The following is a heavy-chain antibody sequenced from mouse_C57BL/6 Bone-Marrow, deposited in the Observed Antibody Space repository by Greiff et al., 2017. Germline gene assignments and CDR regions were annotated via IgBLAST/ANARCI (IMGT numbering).Heavy chain of an antibody. CDR3: ARRLYGSYWYFDV. V-gene: IGHV1-81*01. D-gene: IGHD1-1*01. CDR2: IYPRSGNT. CDR1: GYTFTSYG. J-gene: IGHJ1*03. Sequence: VKLQESGAELARPGASVKLSCKASGYTFTSYGISWVQQRTGQGLEWIGEIYPRSGNTYYNEKFKGQATLTADKSSSTAYMELRSLTSEDSAVYCCARRLYGSYWYFDVWGTGTTVTGSS.